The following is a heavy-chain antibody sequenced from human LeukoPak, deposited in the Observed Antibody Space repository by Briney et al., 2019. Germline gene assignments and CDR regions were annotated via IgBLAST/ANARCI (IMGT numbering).Heavy chain of an antibody. V-gene: IGHV3-13*01. CDR2: IGTAGDT. D-gene: IGHD3-22*01. J-gene: IGHJ4*02. Sequence: GGSLRLSCAASGFTFSSYAMSWVRQAPGKGLEWVSAIGTAGDTYYPGSVKGRFTISRENAKNSLYLQMNSLRAGDTAVYYCARHVVAVGFDYWGQGTLVTVSS. CDR1: GFTFSSYA. CDR3: ARHVVAVGFDY.